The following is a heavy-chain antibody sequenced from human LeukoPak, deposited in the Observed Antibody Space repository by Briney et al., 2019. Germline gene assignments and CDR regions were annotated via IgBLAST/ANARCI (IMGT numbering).Heavy chain of an antibody. D-gene: IGHD3-22*01. CDR1: GGSFSGYY. CDR3: ARGRRRITMIVVVTPRVRAFDI. V-gene: IGHV4-34*01. CDR2: INHSGST. Sequence: SETLSLTCAVYGGSFSGYYWSWIRQPPGKGLEWIGEINHSGSTNYNPSLKSRVTISVDTSRNQFSLKLSSVTAADTAVYYCARGRRRITMIVVVTPRVRAFDIWGQGTMVTVSS. J-gene: IGHJ3*02.